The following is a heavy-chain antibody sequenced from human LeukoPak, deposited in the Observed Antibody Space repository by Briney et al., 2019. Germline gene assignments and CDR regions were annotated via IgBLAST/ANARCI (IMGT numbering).Heavy chain of an antibody. J-gene: IGHJ5*02. Sequence: PSETLSLTCIVSGGSISSSSYYWGWIRQPPGKGLEWIGSIYYSGSTYYNPSLKSRVTISVDTSKNHFSLKLSSVTAADTAVYYCARRYGDYGAWFDPWGQGTLVTVSS. CDR3: ARRYGDYGAWFDP. CDR1: GGSISSSSYY. V-gene: IGHV4-39*01. CDR2: IYYSGST. D-gene: IGHD4-17*01.